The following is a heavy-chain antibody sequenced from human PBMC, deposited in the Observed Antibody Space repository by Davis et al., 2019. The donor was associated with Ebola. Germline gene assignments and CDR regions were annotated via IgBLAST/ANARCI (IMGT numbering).Heavy chain of an antibody. D-gene: IGHD3-3*01. V-gene: IGHV4-34*01. Sequence: MPSETLSLTCAVYGGSFSGYYWSWIRQPPGKGLEWIGEINHSGSTNYNPSLKSRVTISVDTSKNQFSLKLSSVTAADTAVYYCARAYDFWSGYSTRYYYGMDVWGQGTTVTVSS. CDR2: INHSGST. J-gene: IGHJ6*02. CDR1: GGSFSGYY. CDR3: ARAYDFWSGYSTRYYYGMDV.